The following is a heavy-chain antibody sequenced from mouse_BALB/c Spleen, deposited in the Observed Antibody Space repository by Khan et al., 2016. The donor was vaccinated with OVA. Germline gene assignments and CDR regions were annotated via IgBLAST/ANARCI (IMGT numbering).Heavy chain of an antibody. CDR2: IANKADGYRT. V-gene: IGHV7-3*02. CDR3: ARDQVGSYFDY. Sequence: EVKLVESGGGLVQPGGSLRLSCATSGFTFTDYYMTWVGQPPGEALEWLGFIANKADGYRTEYSASVKGRFTFSRNTSQNVLYLQMTTLRAEDSATYYCARDQVGSYFDYWGQGTTLTVSS. D-gene: IGHD4-1*02. CDR1: GFTFTDYY. J-gene: IGHJ2*01.